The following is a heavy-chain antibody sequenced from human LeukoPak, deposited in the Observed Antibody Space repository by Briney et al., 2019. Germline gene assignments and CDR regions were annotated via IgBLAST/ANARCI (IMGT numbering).Heavy chain of an antibody. J-gene: IGHJ4*02. CDR1: GFTFSSYA. D-gene: IGHD6-19*01. V-gene: IGHV3-23*01. CDR3: AKSVGVAGTHFGDY. CDR2: ISGSGGST. Sequence: GGSLRLSCAASGFTFSSYAMSWVRQAPGKGLEWVSAISGSGGSTYYADSLKGRFTISRDNSKNTLYLQMNSLRAEDTAVYYCAKSVGVAGTHFGDYWGQGTLVTVSS.